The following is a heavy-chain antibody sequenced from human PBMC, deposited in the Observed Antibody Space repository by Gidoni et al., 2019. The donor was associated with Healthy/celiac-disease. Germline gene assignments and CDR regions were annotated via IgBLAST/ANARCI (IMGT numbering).Heavy chain of an antibody. CDR3: AKTASIFYYGSGSSDY. J-gene: IGHJ4*02. V-gene: IGHV3-23*01. D-gene: IGHD3-10*01. CDR1: GFTFSSYA. Sequence: EVQLLESGGGLVQPGGSLRLSCAASGFTFSSYAMSWVRQAPGKGLDWVSAISGSGGSTYYADSVKGRFTISRDNSKNTLYLQMNSLRAEDTAVYYCAKTASIFYYGSGSSDYWGQGTLVTVSS. CDR2: ISGSGGST.